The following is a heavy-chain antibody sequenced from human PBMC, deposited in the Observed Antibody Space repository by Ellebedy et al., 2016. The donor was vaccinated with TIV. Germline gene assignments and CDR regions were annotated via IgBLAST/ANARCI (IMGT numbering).Heavy chain of an antibody. Sequence: MPSETLSLTCAVYGGSFNPSYWSWIRQPPGKGLEWIGEINHSGTTTYSPSLRSRATISLDTSKNQVSLELTSVTAADTAIYYCVWGSYYDYWGQGILVSVSS. CDR3: VWGSYYDY. D-gene: IGHD3-16*01. CDR1: GGSFNPSY. CDR2: INHSGTT. J-gene: IGHJ4*02. V-gene: IGHV4-34*01.